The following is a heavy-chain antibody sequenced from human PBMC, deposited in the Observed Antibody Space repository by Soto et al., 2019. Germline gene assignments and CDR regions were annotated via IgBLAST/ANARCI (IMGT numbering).Heavy chain of an antibody. D-gene: IGHD3-10*01. Sequence: EVQLLESGGDLIQPGGSLRLSCVASAITFGSRAMSWVRQAPGEGLEWVSTITDSGGDAKYADSVRGRFAISRDNSKKTLYLQMSSLTAEDSAIYYCARGSTDSYPGSRIFDFWGRGTLVTVSS. CDR2: ITDSGGDA. CDR1: AITFGSRA. J-gene: IGHJ4*02. V-gene: IGHV3-23*01. CDR3: ARGSTDSYPGSRIFDF.